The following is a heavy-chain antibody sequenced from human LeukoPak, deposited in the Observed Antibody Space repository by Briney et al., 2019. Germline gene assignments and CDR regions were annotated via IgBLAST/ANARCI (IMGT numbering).Heavy chain of an antibody. CDR1: SGSFGGYY. Sequence: PSETLSLTCDVYSGSFGGYYWSWIRQPPGKGLEWIGEINHSGSTSYNPSLKSRVSISVDASKNQFSLELSSVTAADTAVYYCARDSTMTVHWGQGTLVTVSS. CDR2: INHSGST. J-gene: IGHJ4*02. V-gene: IGHV4-34*01. D-gene: IGHD4-17*01. CDR3: ARDSTMTVH.